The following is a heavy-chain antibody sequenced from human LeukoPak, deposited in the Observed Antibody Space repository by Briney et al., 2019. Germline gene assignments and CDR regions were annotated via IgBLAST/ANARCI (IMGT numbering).Heavy chain of an antibody. V-gene: IGHV3-21*01. Sequence: PGGSLRLSCAGSGFALKGYSLTWVRQAPGKGLEWVSSISSTSAYIHYADSVKGRFTISRDNVDNVVCLEMNSLGAEDTATYYCARVAVSGPTGWFDSWGQGTLVIVSS. J-gene: IGHJ5*01. D-gene: IGHD2-8*02. CDR3: ARVAVSGPTGWFDS. CDR1: GFALKGYS. CDR2: ISSTSAYI.